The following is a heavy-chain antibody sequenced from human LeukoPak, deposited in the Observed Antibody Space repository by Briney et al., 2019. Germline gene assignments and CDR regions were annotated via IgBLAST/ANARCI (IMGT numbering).Heavy chain of an antibody. D-gene: IGHD1-26*01. Sequence: GASVKVSCKASGYTFTSYDINWVRQATGQGLEWMGWMNPNSGNTGYAQKFQGRVTMTRNTSISTAYMELSSLRSEDTAVYYCARGAKYSGSYYLWGQGTLVTVSS. J-gene: IGHJ5*02. CDR1: GYTFTSYD. V-gene: IGHV1-8*01. CDR2: MNPNSGNT. CDR3: ARGAKYSGSYYL.